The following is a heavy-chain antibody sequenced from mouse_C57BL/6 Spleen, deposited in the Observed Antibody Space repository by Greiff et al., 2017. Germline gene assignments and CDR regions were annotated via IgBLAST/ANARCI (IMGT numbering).Heavy chain of an antibody. D-gene: IGHD2-3*01. Sequence: QVQLQQSGPELVKPGASVKISCKASGYAFSSSWMNWVKQRPGKGLEWIGRIYPGDGDTNYNGKFKGKATLTADKSSSTAYMQLSSLTSEDSAVYFCARGGVGVYDGYYEDYWGQGTTLTVSS. CDR3: ARGGVGVYDGYYEDY. J-gene: IGHJ2*01. CDR2: IYPGDGDT. CDR1: GYAFSSSW. V-gene: IGHV1-82*01.